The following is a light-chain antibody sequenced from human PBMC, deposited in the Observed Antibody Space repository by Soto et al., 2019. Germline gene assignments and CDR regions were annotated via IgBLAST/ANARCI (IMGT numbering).Light chain of an antibody. V-gene: IGKV1-39*01. CDR3: QQANSFPLT. CDR1: QTISNL. CDR2: AAS. J-gene: IGKJ4*01. Sequence: DLQMTQSLSSLSASVGDRVTITCRASQTISNLLNWYQQKQGKAPNLLIYAASSLQSGVPSRFSGSGSGTDLTITISSLQPEDGETYYGQQANSFPLTFGEGTKVDIK.